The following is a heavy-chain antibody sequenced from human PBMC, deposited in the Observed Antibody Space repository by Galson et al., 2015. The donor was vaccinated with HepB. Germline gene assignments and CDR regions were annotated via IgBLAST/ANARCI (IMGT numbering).Heavy chain of an antibody. J-gene: IGHJ4*02. CDR2: ISYDGSNK. CDR3: ARDGGYSYGWGYFDY. Sequence: SLRLSCAASGFTFSSYAMHWVRQAPGKGLEWVAVISYDGSNKYYADSVKGRFTISRDNSKNTLYLQMNSLRAEDTAVYYCARDGGYSYGWGYFDYWGQGTLVTVSS. V-gene: IGHV3-30-3*01. CDR1: GFTFSSYA. D-gene: IGHD5-18*01.